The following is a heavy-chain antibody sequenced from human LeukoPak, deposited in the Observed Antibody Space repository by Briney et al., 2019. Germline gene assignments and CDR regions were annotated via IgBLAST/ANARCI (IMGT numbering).Heavy chain of an antibody. CDR2: IYYSGST. CDR3: ARGSWGLLLHD. CDR1: GGSVSSGSYY. J-gene: IGHJ4*02. Sequence: SETLSLTCTVSGGSVSSGSYYWSWVRQPPGKGLEWIGYIYYSGSTNYNPSLKSRVTISVDTSKNQFSLKLSSVTAADTAVYYCARGSWGLLLHDWGQGTLVTVSS. V-gene: IGHV4-61*01. D-gene: IGHD1-26*01.